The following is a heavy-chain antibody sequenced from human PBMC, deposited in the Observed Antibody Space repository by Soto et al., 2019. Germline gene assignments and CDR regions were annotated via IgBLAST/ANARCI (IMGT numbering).Heavy chain of an antibody. Sequence: EVQLVESGGGLVRPGGSLRLSCAASGFTVSSNYMSGVRQAPGRWLGWVSVIYSGGSTYYADSVKGRFTISRDKSKNTRYLQMNSLRAEDTAVYYCARDRDYGEGWVDYWGQGTLVTVSS. D-gene: IGHD4-17*01. V-gene: IGHV3-66*01. CDR2: IYSGGST. CDR3: ARDRDYGEGWVDY. CDR1: GFTVSSNY. J-gene: IGHJ4*02.